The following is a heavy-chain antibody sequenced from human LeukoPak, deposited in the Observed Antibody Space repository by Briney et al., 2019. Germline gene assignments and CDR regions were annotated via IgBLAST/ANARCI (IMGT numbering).Heavy chain of an antibody. CDR1: GFTFSSYG. D-gene: IGHD6-13*01. CDR2: IRYDGSNK. CDR3: ARVLYSSSSHMDV. Sequence: GGSLRLSCAASGFTFSSYGMHWVRQAPGKGLEWVAFIRYDGSNKYYADSVKGRFTISRDNAKNSLYLQMNSLRAEDTAVYYCARVLYSSSSHMDVWGKGTTVTVSS. J-gene: IGHJ6*03. V-gene: IGHV3-30*02.